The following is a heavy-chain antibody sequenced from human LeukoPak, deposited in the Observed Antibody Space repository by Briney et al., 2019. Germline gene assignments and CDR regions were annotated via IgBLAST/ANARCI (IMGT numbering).Heavy chain of an antibody. CDR3: ARDSEYSSSFAFDI. CDR1: GFTFSSHW. CDR2: INQDGSER. J-gene: IGHJ3*02. D-gene: IGHD6-13*01. Sequence: PGGSLRLSCAASGFTFSSHWMTWVRQAPGKGLEWVANINQDGSERYYVDSVKGRFTISRDKAKNSLHLQMNSLRAEDTAVYYCARDSEYSSSFAFDIWGQGTMVTV. V-gene: IGHV3-7*01.